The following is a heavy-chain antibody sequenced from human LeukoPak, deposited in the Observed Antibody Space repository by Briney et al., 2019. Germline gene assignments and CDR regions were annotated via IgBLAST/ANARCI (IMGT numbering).Heavy chain of an antibody. Sequence: GGSLRLSCAVAGFTFSSYWMHWVRQAPGKGLVWVSGINSDVISTSYADSVKGRFTISRDNAKNTLYLQMNSLRAEDTAVYYCVREWAVAGTGFDYWGQGTLVTVSS. D-gene: IGHD6-19*01. CDR3: VREWAVAGTGFDY. CDR1: GFTFSSYW. J-gene: IGHJ4*02. V-gene: IGHV3-74*01. CDR2: INSDVIST.